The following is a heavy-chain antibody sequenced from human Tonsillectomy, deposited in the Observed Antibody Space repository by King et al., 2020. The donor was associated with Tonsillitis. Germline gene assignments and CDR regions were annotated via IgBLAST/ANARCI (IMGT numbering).Heavy chain of an antibody. J-gene: IGHJ4*02. Sequence: VQLVESGGGLVQPGGSLRLSCSASGFTFSSYAMHWVRQAPGKGLEYVSAISTNGGSTYYADSVKGRFTISRDNSKNTLYLQMSSLRAEDTAVYYCVKAGGIVVVVAAPDYWGQGTLVTVSS. V-gene: IGHV3-64D*06. CDR2: ISTNGGST. CDR1: GFTFSSYA. D-gene: IGHD2-15*01. CDR3: VKAGGIVVVVAAPDY.